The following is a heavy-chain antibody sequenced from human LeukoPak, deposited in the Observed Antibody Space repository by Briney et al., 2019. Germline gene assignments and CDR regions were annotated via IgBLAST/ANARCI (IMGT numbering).Heavy chain of an antibody. V-gene: IGHV7-4-1*02. J-gene: IGHJ5*02. CDR2: INTNTGNP. D-gene: IGHD2-15*01. CDR1: GYTFTSYG. Sequence: ASVKVSCKASGYTFTSYGISWVRQAPGQGLEWMGWINTNTGNPTYAQGFTGRFVFSLDTSVSTAYLQISSLKAEDTAVYYCAREGYCSGGSCSNWFDPWGQGTLVTVSS. CDR3: AREGYCSGGSCSNWFDP.